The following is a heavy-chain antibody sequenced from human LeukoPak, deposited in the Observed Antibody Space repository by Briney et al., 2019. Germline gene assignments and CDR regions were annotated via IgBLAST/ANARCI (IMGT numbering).Heavy chain of an antibody. V-gene: IGHV4-59*01. CDR1: GGSISSYY. CDR3: ARGPLATDY. J-gene: IGHJ4*02. D-gene: IGHD5-12*01. Sequence: PSETLSLTCTVSGGSISSYYWSWIRQPPGKVLEWIGYIYYSGSTNYNPSLKSRVTISVDTSKNQFSLKLSSVTAADTAVYYCARGPLATDYWGQGTLVTVSS. CDR2: IYYSGST.